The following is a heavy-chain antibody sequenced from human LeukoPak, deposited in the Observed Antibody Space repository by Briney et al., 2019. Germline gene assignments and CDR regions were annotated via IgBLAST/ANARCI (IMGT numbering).Heavy chain of an antibody. CDR3: ARMVRGVYFDY. CDR1: GFTVSSNY. J-gene: IGHJ4*02. D-gene: IGHD3-10*01. Sequence: PGGSLRLSCAASGFTVSSNYMSWVRQAPGKGLEWVSVIYSGGSTYYADSVKGRFTISRDNSKNTLYLQMNSLRAEDTAVYYCARMVRGVYFDYWGQGTLVTVSS. CDR2: IYSGGST. V-gene: IGHV3-53*01.